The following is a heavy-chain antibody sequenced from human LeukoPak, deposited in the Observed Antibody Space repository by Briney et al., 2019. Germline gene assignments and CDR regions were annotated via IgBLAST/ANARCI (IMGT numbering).Heavy chain of an antibody. CDR3: ARGAVAGNYYYYMDV. D-gene: IGHD6-19*01. CDR2: ISAYNDNT. Sequence: ASVKVSCKASGYTFTSYGISWVRQAPGQGLEWMGWISAYNDNTNSAQKLQSRVTMSTDTSTSTAYMELRSLRSDDTAVYYCARGAVAGNYYYYMDVWGKGTTVTVSS. J-gene: IGHJ6*03. CDR1: GYTFTSYG. V-gene: IGHV1-18*01.